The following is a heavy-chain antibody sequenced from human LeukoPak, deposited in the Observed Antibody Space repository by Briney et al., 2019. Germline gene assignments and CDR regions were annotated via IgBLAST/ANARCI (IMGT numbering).Heavy chain of an antibody. CDR1: GGSFNGYY. J-gene: IGHJ4*02. Sequence: SETLSLTCAIYGGSFNGYYWSWIRQPPGKGLEWIGEINPRRSTNCNPSLNSRVFISVETSKNQFSLKLNSVTAADTAVYYCAREGGPYRPLDHSGQGTLVTVSS. CDR2: INPRRST. V-gene: IGHV4-34*01. CDR3: AREGGPYRPLDH.